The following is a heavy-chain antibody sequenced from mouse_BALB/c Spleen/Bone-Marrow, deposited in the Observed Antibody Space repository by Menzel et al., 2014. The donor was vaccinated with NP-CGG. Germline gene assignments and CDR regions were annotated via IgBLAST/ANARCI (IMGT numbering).Heavy chain of an antibody. J-gene: IGHJ1*01. Sequence: VQLQQPGAELVKPGASVKLSCTASGFNIKDTYMHWVKQRPEQGLEWIGRIDPANGNTKYDPKFQGKATITADTSSNTAYLQLSSLTSKDTAVYYCASYRYAWYFDVWGAGTTVTVSS. CDR2: IDPANGNT. CDR1: GFNIKDTY. V-gene: IGHV14-3*02. D-gene: IGHD2-14*01. CDR3: ASYRYAWYFDV.